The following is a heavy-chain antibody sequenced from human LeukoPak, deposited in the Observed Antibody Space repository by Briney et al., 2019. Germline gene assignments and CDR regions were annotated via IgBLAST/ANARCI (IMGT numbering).Heavy chain of an antibody. CDR3: TRALNEYYFDY. J-gene: IGHJ4*02. CDR2: IWYDGSNK. CDR1: GFTFRNFG. V-gene: IGHV3-33*01. Sequence: GRSLRLSCAVSGFTFRNFGMHWVRQAPGKGLEWVAVIWYDGSNKYYADSVKGRFTVSKDNSKNMLYLHMDSLRVEDMAVYYCTRALNEYYFDYWGQGTLVTVSS. D-gene: IGHD1-1*01.